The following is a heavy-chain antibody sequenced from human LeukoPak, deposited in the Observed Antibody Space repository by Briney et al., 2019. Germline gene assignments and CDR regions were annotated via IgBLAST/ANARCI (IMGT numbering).Heavy chain of an antibody. V-gene: IGHV1-3*01. CDR2: INAGNGNT. CDR1: GYTFTSYA. Sequence: ASVTVSCRASGYTFTSYAMHWVRQAPGQRPEWMGWINAGNGNTKYSQKFQGRVTITRDTSASTAYMELSSLGSEDTAVYYCRVGATTGPFDYWGQGTLVTVSS. J-gene: IGHJ4*02. D-gene: IGHD1-26*01. CDR3: RVGATTGPFDY.